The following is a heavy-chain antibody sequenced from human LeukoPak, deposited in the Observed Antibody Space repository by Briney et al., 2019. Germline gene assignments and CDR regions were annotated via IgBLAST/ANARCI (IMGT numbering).Heavy chain of an antibody. J-gene: IGHJ4*02. CDR3: AQFQGFGDLPDSNLDY. D-gene: IGHD3-10*01. Sequence: GTLRLSCAASGFIFNSYGMSLVRQAPGMGLEWVSSISGSGTDTYYADSVKGRFIISRDNSKNTLYLQMNSLRLEDTAVYYCAQFQGFGDLPDSNLDYWGQGTLVTVCS. CDR1: GFIFNSYG. CDR2: ISGSGTDT. V-gene: IGHV3-23*01.